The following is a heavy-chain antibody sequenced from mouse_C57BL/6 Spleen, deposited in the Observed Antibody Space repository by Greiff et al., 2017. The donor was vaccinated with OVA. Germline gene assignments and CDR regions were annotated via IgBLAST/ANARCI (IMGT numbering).Heavy chain of an antibody. CDR3: TRAGGSPHWYFDV. J-gene: IGHJ1*03. CDR2: ISSGGDYI. V-gene: IGHV5-9-1*02. CDR1: GFTFSSYA. Sequence: EVMLVESGEGLVKPGGSLKLSCAASGFTFSSYAMSWVRQTPEKRLEWVAYISSGGDYIYYADTVKGRFTISRDNARNTLYLQMSSLKSEDTAMYYCTRAGGSPHWYFDVWGTGTTVTVSS. D-gene: IGHD1-1*01.